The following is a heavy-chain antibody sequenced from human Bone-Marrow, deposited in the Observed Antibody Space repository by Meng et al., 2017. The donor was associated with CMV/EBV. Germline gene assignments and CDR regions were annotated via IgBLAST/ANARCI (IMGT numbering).Heavy chain of an antibody. D-gene: IGHD6-19*01. J-gene: IGHJ5*02. CDR3: TRPAVAGTFWFDP. CDR1: GFIFSSYS. Sequence: GGSLRLSCAASGFIFSSYSMHWVRQAPGKGLEWVGRIRSKANSYATAYAASVKGRFTISRDDSKNTAYLQMNSLKTEDTAVYYCTRPAVAGTFWFDPWGQGTLVTVSS. CDR2: IRSKANSYAT. V-gene: IGHV3-73*01.